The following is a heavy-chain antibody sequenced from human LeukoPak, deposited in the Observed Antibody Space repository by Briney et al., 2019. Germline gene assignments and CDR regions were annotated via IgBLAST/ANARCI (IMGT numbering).Heavy chain of an antibody. CDR1: GGSISSYY. Sequence: PSETLSLTCTVSGGSISSYYWSWLRQPPGKGLEWIGYIYYSGSTNYNPSLKSRVTISVDTSKNQFSLKLSSVTAADTAVYYCASYDFSSGSYAFDIWGQGTMVTVSS. V-gene: IGHV4-59*01. J-gene: IGHJ3*02. D-gene: IGHD3-3*01. CDR2: IYYSGST. CDR3: ASYDFSSGSYAFDI.